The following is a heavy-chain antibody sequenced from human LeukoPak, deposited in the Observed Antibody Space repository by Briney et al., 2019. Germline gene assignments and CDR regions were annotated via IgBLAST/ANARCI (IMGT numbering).Heavy chain of an antibody. CDR3: ARVTRYYDFWRENWFDP. Sequence: ASVKVSCKASGYTFTGYYMHWMRQAPGQGLEWMGWINPNSGGTNYAQKFQGRVTMTRDTSISTAYMELSRLRSDDTAVYYCARVTRYYDFWRENWFDPWGQGTLVTVSS. D-gene: IGHD3-3*01. J-gene: IGHJ5*02. V-gene: IGHV1-2*02. CDR1: GYTFTGYY. CDR2: INPNSGGT.